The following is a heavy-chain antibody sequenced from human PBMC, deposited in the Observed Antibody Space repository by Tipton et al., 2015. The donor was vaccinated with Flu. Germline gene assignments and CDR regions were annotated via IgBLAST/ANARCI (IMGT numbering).Heavy chain of an antibody. CDR3: ARDPSLGMPDYFDY. CDR2: IYNSKYT. J-gene: IGHJ4*02. Sequence: LRLSCTVSGGPIGSYYWNWIRQPPGKGLEWIGYIYNSKYTKYNPSLESRVTISADASKKQFSLRLRSVTAADTAVYYCARDPSLGMPDYFDYWGQGTLVTASS. D-gene: IGHD2-2*01. V-gene: IGHV4-59*12. CDR1: GGPIGSYY.